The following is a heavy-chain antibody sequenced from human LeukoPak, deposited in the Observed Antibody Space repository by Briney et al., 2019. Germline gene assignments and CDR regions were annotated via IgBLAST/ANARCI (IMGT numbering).Heavy chain of an antibody. V-gene: IGHV3-23*01. CDR1: GLTPTTYA. D-gene: IGHD2-15*01. CDR3: AKVNGYCSGGSCYSSGSYYYYGMDV. CDR2: IIDSGVIT. J-gene: IGHJ6*04. Sequence: GGSLRLSCVASGLTPTTYAMSWVRQAPGQGREWGSDIIDSGVITSSANSVKGRFTISRDNSKNTMYLQMNSLRAEDTALYYCAKVNGYCSGGSCYSSGSYYYYGMDVWGKGTTVTVSS.